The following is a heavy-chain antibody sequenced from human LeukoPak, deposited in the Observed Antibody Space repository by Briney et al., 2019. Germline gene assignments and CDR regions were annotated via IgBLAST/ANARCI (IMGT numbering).Heavy chain of an antibody. CDR1: GGSISSYY. CDR3: ARDTDDSSCYYYAGYDV. V-gene: IGHV4-4*07. CDR2: IYTSGNT. D-gene: IGHD3-22*01. Sequence: TSETLSLTCTVSGGSISSYYWSWIRQPAGKGLEWIGRIYTSGNTNYSPSLKSRVTMSVDTSKNQFSLKLSSVTAADTAVYYCARDTDDSSCYYYAGYDVWGKGTTVTVSS. J-gene: IGHJ6*04.